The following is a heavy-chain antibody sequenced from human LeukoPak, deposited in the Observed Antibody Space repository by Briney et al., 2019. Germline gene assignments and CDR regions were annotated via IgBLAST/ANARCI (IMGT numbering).Heavy chain of an antibody. CDR2: MGYGGRT. V-gene: IGHV4-39*07. D-gene: IGHD3-22*01. CDR1: GASFSNDYH. J-gene: IGHJ3*02. CDR3: ARWSSGYYDAFDI. Sequence: SETLSLTCTVSGASFSNDYHWGWIRQSPGKGLEWIGTMGYGGRTYFSPSLKSRVSLSIDMSRTYFSLILKSVSAADTAVYYCARWSSGYYDAFDIWGQGTMVTLSS.